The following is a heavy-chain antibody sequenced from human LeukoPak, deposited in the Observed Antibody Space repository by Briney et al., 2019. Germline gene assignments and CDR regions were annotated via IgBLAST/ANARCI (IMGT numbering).Heavy chain of an antibody. CDR1: GGSFSGSYY. J-gene: IGHJ3*02. V-gene: IGHV4-39*07. CDR3: ARAPWAYGNYVHAFDI. D-gene: IGHD4-11*01. CDR2: IYSGGRI. Sequence: SETLSLTCAVSGGSFSGSYYWGWIRQPPGKGLFWIGSIYSGGRIYYNPSLKSRVTISVDTSKNHFSLKLTSVTAADTAVYYCARAPWAYGNYVHAFDIWGQGTMVTVS.